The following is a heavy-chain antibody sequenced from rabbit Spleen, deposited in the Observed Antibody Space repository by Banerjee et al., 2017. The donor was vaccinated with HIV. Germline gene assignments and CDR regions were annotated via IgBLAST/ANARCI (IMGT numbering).Heavy chain of an antibody. Sequence: QEQLVESGGDLVKPGASLTLTCIASGVSFSDSSYMCWVRQAPGKGLEWIACIHIGSSAFTYFATWAKGRFTISKTSSTTVTLQMTSLTAADTATYFCARDTSSSFSSYGMDLWGQGTLVTVS. CDR1: GVSFSDSSY. V-gene: IGHV1S45*01. CDR2: IHIGSSAFT. J-gene: IGHJ6*01. D-gene: IGHD1-1*01. CDR3: ARDTSSSFSSYGMDL.